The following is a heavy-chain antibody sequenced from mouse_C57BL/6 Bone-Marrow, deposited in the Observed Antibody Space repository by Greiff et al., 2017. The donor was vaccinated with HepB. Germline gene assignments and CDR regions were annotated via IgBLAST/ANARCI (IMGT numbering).Heavy chain of an antibody. CDR3: ARGVTTVYAMDY. Sequence: EVNLVESGGGLVKPGGSLKLSCAASGFTFSSYAMSWVRQTPEKRLEWVATISDGGSYTYYPDNVKGRFTISRDNAKNNLYLQMSHLKSEDTAMYYCARGVTTVYAMDYWGQGTSVTVSS. J-gene: IGHJ4*01. D-gene: IGHD1-1*01. CDR1: GFTFSSYA. V-gene: IGHV5-4*03. CDR2: ISDGGSYT.